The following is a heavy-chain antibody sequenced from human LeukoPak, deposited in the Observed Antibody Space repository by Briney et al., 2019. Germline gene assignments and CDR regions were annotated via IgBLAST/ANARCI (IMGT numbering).Heavy chain of an antibody. Sequence: SETLSLTCAVYGGSFSGYYWSWIRQPPGKGLEWIGEINHSGSTNYNPSLKSRVTISVDTSKNQFSLKLSSVTAADTAVYYRARRVTAFDYWGQGTLVTVSS. CDR2: INHSGST. CDR1: GGSFSGYY. V-gene: IGHV4-34*01. D-gene: IGHD2-21*02. J-gene: IGHJ4*02. CDR3: ARRVTAFDY.